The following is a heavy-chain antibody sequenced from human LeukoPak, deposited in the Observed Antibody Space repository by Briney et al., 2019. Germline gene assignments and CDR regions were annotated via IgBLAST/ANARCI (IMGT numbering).Heavy chain of an antibody. CDR1: GGSISSSSYY. CDR2: IYYSGST. J-gene: IGHJ4*02. CDR3: ARYVVYGSGKYYFDY. Sequence: SETLSLTCTVSGGSISSSSYYWGWIRQPPGKGLEWIGSIYYSGSTYYNPSLKSRVTISVDTSENQFSLKLISVTAADTAVYYCARYVVYGSGKYYFDYWGQGTLVTVSS. D-gene: IGHD3-10*01. V-gene: IGHV4-39*01.